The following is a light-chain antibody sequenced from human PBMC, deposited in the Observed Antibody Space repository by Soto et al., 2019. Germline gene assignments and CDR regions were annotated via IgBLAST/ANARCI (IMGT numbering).Light chain of an antibody. V-gene: IGKV1-33*01. CDR3: QQYDNLPLT. Sequence: DIQMTQSPSSLSASVGDRVIFTCQASQGIGNYLNWYQQKPGTPPKLLIYDASKLEVGVPSRFSGSGSGTDFTFTISSLQTEDIATYYCQQYDNLPLTFGGGTRVEI. J-gene: IGKJ4*01. CDR1: QGIGNY. CDR2: DAS.